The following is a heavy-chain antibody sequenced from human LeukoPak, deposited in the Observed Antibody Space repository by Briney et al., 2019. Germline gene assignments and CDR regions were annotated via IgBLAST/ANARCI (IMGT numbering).Heavy chain of an antibody. J-gene: IGHJ6*02. Sequence: SGPTLVNPTQTLTLTCTFSGFSLSTSGMCVSWIRQPPGKALEWLARIDWDDDKYYSTSLKTRLTISKDTSKNQVVLTMTNMDPVDTATYYCARIRGSIAARNYYYYGMDVWGQGTTVTVSS. D-gene: IGHD6-6*01. CDR2: IDWDDDK. V-gene: IGHV2-70*11. CDR3: ARIRGSIAARNYYYYGMDV. CDR1: GFSLSTSGMC.